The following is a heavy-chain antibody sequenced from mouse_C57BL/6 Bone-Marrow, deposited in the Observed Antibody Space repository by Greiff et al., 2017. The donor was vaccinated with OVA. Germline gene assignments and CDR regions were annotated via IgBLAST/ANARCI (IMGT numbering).Heavy chain of an antibody. CDR1: GYTFTDYY. J-gene: IGHJ2*01. CDR2: INPYNGGT. V-gene: IGHV1-19*01. CDR3: ARHYGYPYYFDY. D-gene: IGHD2-2*01. Sequence: VQLQQSGPVLVKPGASVKMSCKASGYTFTDYYMNWVKQSHGKSLEWIGVINPYNGGTSYNQKFKGKATLTVDKSSSTAYMELNSLTSEDSAVYDCARHYGYPYYFDYWGQGTTLTVSS.